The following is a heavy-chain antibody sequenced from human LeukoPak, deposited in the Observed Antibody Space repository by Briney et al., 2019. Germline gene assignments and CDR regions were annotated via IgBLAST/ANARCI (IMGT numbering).Heavy chain of an antibody. J-gene: IGHJ4*02. V-gene: IGHV3-48*01. D-gene: IGHD2-2*01. CDR1: GFTFSSYS. Sequence: GGSLRLSRAASGFTFSSYSMNWVRQAPGKGLEWISYIGISSGNTKYADSVKGRFTISGDKAKNSVYLQMNSLRVEDTAVYYCARDTKYAFDNWGQGTLVTVSS. CDR3: ARDTKYAFDN. CDR2: IGISSGNT.